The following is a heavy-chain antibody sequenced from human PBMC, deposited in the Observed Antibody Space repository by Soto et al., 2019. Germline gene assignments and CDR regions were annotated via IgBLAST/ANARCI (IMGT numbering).Heavy chain of an antibody. CDR1: GGSFSPYY. V-gene: IGHV4-34*01. Sequence: SETLSLPCAVYGGSFSPYYWSWIRQPPGKGLEWIGEINHRGSTNYNPSLKSRVTLSVDTSKKQFSLKLSSVTAADTAMYYCARGGLYAPRDVWGQGTTVTVSS. CDR3: ARGGLYAPRDV. D-gene: IGHD2-8*01. J-gene: IGHJ6*02. CDR2: INHRGST.